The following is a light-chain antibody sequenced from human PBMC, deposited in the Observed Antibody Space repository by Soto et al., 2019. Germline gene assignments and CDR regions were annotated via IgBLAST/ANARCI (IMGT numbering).Light chain of an antibody. V-gene: IGLV2-14*01. Sequence: QSALTQPASVSGSPGQSITISCTGTSSDVGGYNYVSWYQQHPGKAPKLMIYEVSNRPSGVSNRFSASKSGNTASLTISGLLVEDEADYYCSSYTSISTYVFGTGTKVTVL. J-gene: IGLJ1*01. CDR1: SSDVGGYNY. CDR2: EVS. CDR3: SSYTSISTYV.